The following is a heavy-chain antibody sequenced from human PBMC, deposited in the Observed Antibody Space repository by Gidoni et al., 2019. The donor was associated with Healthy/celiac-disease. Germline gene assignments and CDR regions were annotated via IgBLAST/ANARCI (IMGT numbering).Heavy chain of an antibody. J-gene: IGHJ6*03. CDR2: IYYSGST. CDR1: GGSISRSSYY. Sequence: QLQLQESGPGLVKPSETLSLTCTVSGGSISRSSYYWGWIRQPPGKGLEWIGSIYYSGSTYYNPSLKSRVTISVDTSKNQFSLKLSSVTAADTAVYYCARLSPTYDSSGLYYYYMDVWGKGTTVTVSS. D-gene: IGHD3-22*01. CDR3: ARLSPTYDSSGLYYYYMDV. V-gene: IGHV4-39*01.